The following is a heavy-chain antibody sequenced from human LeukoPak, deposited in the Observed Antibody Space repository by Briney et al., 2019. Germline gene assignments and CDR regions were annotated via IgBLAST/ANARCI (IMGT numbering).Heavy chain of an antibody. Sequence: SETLSLTCTVSGGSISNYYWTWIRQPPGKGLEWIAYIYYSGSPNYNPSLKSRVTISVDTSKNQFSLKLSSVTAADTAVYYCAREGDFRNFDYWGQGTLVTVSS. CDR1: GGSISNYY. CDR2: IYYSGSP. CDR3: AREGDFRNFDY. D-gene: IGHD2-21*02. V-gene: IGHV4-59*01. J-gene: IGHJ4*02.